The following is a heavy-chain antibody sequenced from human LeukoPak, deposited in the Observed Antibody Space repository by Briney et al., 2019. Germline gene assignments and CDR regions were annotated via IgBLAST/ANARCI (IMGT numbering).Heavy chain of an antibody. D-gene: IGHD6-25*01. V-gene: IGHV4-34*01. Sequence: PSETLSLTCAVYGGSFSGYYWSWIRQPPGKGLEWIGEINHSGSTNYNPSLKSRVTISVDTSKNQFSLKLSSVTAADTAVYYCARGSRRLRTFDYWGQGTRVTVSS. CDR2: INHSGST. CDR3: ARGSRRLRTFDY. CDR1: GGSFSGYY. J-gene: IGHJ4*02.